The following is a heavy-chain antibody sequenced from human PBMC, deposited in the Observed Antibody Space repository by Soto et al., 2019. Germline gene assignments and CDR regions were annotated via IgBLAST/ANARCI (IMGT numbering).Heavy chain of an antibody. CDR1: GYTFTSYG. J-gene: IGHJ6*02. V-gene: IGHV1-18*01. Sequence: ASVKVSCKASGYTFTSYGISWVRQAPGQGLEWMGWISAYNGNTNYAQKLQGRVTMTTDTSTSTAYMELRSLRSDDTAVYYCARGATKDYYYYGMDVWGQGTTVTVSS. CDR3: ARGATKDYYYYGMDV. D-gene: IGHD1-26*01. CDR2: ISAYNGNT.